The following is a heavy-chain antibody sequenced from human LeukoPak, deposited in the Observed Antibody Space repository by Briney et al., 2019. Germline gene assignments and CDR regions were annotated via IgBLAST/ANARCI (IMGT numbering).Heavy chain of an antibody. CDR2: IYTSGST. CDR1: GGSISSYY. Sequence: SETLSLTCTVSGGSISSYYWSWIRQPAGKGLEWIGRIYTSGSTNYNPSLKSRVTMSVDTSKNQFSLKLSSVTAADTAVYYCAGTNYDFWSGYYTGFDYWGQGTLVTVSS. V-gene: IGHV4-4*07. CDR3: AGTNYDFWSGYYTGFDY. D-gene: IGHD3-3*01. J-gene: IGHJ4*02.